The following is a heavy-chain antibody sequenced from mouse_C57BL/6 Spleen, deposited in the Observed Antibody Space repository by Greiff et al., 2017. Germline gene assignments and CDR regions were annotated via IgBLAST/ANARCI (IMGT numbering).Heavy chain of an antibody. D-gene: IGHD2-2*01. CDR2: INPNNGGT. Sequence: EVKLQQSGPELVKPGASVKMSCKASGYTFTDYNMHWVKQSHGKSLEWIGYINPNNGGTSYNQKFKGKATLTVNKSSSTAYMELRSLTSEDSAVYYCARAIYYGYEGYAMDYWGQGTSVTVSS. CDR3: ARAIYYGYEGYAMDY. CDR1: GYTFTDYN. J-gene: IGHJ4*01. V-gene: IGHV1-22*01.